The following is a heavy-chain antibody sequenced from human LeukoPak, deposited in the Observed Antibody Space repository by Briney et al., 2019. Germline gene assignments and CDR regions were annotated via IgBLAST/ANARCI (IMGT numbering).Heavy chain of an antibody. CDR2: IDYSGSST. D-gene: IGHD3-10*01. V-gene: IGHV3-21*04. Sequence: PGGSLRLSCAASGFTFSSYSMNWGRQAPGKGLEWVSTIDYSGSSTYYADSVKGRFSISRDNSKNTLYMQMNSLRAEDTAMYYCAKVPYSDYGSGRPPFMDVWGQGTTVAVS. J-gene: IGHJ6*02. CDR1: GFTFSSYS. CDR3: AKVPYSDYGSGRPPFMDV.